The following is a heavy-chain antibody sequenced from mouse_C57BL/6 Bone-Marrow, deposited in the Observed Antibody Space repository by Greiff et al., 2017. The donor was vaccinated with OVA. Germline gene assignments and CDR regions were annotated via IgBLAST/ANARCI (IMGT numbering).Heavy chain of an antibody. V-gene: IGHV6-6*01. Sequence: EVKLEESGGGLVQPGGSMKLSCAASGFTFSDAWMDWVRQSPGKGLEWVAEIRNKANNHATYYAESVKGRFTISRDDYKSSVYLQMNSLRAEDTGIYYSTTYDIYFDDWGQGTTLTAAS. CDR3: TTYDIYFDD. CDR1: GFTFSDAW. D-gene: IGHD2-3*01. CDR2: IRNKANNHAT. J-gene: IGHJ2*01.